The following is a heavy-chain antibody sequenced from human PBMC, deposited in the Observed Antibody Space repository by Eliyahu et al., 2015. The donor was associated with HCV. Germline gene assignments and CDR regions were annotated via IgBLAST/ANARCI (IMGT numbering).Heavy chain of an antibody. CDR1: GFSFRSSS. CDR2: ISNDGSST. J-gene: IGHJ4*02. V-gene: IGHV3-74*01. Sequence: DVSLVESGXGVVQPGGSLRLSCAAXGFSFRSSSXHWLRQDPEKGLVWLAQISNDGSSTDHADFVKGRFTISRDNAKNTLFLQMNSLRVEDTAVYFCASDQVIGLRVFDNWGQGILVSVSS. D-gene: IGHD2-21*01. CDR3: ASDQVIGLRVFDN.